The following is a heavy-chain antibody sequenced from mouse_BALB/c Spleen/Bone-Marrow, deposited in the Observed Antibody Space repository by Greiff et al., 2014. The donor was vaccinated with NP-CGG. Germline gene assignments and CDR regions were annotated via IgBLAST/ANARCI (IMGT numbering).Heavy chain of an antibody. D-gene: IGHD2-4*01. V-gene: IGHV1S81*02. CDR3: ARWGITLAY. CDR1: GYTFTSYW. Sequence: QVHLKQSGAELVKPGASVKLSCKASGYTFTSYWMHWVKQRPGQGLEWIGEINPSNGRTNYNEKFKSKATLTVDKSSSTAYMQLSSLTSEDSAVYYCARWGITLAYWGQGTLVTVSA. CDR2: INPSNGRT. J-gene: IGHJ3*01.